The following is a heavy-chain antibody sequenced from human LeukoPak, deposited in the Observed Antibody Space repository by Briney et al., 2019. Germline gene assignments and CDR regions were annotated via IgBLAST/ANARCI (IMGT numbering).Heavy chain of an antibody. CDR1: GGSSSGYY. CDR2: INHSGST. D-gene: IGHD3-10*01. V-gene: IGHV4-34*01. Sequence: SETLSLTCAVYGGSSSGYYWSWIRQPPGKGLEWIGEINHSGSTNYNPSLKSRVTISVDTSKNQFSLKLSSVTAADTAVYYCARGFGERPVDYWGQGTLVTVSS. CDR3: ARGFGERPVDY. J-gene: IGHJ4*02.